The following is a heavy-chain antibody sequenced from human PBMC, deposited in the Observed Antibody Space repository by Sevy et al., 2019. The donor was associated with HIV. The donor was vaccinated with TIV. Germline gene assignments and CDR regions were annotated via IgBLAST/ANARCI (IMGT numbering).Heavy chain of an antibody. D-gene: IGHD5-12*01. CDR2: IYYSGST. CDR1: GGSISSSSYY. Sequence: SETLSLTCTVSGGSISSSSYYWGWIRQPPGKGLEWIGSIYYSGSTYYNPSLKSRVTISVDTSKNQFSLKLSSVTAADTAVYYCARLAAKRDGYPEGFYYYYGMDVWGQGTTVTASS. J-gene: IGHJ6*02. V-gene: IGHV4-39*01. CDR3: ARLAAKRDGYPEGFYYYYGMDV.